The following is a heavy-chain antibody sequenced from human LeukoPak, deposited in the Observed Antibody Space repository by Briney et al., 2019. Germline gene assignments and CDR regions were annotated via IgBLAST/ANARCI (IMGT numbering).Heavy chain of an antibody. J-gene: IGHJ4*02. CDR2: INHSGST. CDR3: ARVFALLIGYSSSWPAFDY. CDR1: GGSFSGYY. Sequence: SETLSLTCAVYGGSFSGYYWSWIRQPPGKGLEWIGEINHSGSTNYNPSLKSRVTISVDTSKNQFSLELSSVTAADTAVYYCARVFALLIGYSSSWPAFDYWGQGTLVTVSS. D-gene: IGHD6-13*01. V-gene: IGHV4-34*01.